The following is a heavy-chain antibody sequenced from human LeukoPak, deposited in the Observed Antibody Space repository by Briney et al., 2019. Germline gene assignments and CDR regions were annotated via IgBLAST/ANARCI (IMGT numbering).Heavy chain of an antibody. V-gene: IGHV1-69*02. D-gene: IGHD5-12*01. CDR2: IIPILGIA. CDR1: GGTFSSYT. J-gene: IGHJ6*03. CDR3: ARGVGKRSGYDLAPYYYYYYMDV. Sequence: SVKVSCKASGGTFSSYTISWVRQAPGQGLEWMGRIIPILGIANYSQKFQGRVTITADKYTSTAYQERSSIKTEEKGVYYCARGVGKRSGYDLAPYYYYYYMDVWGKGTTVTVSS.